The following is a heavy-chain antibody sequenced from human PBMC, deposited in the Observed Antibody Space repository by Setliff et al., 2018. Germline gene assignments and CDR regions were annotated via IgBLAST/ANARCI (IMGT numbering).Heavy chain of an antibody. CDR3: RVWVDMIEVDS. V-gene: IGHV4-34*01. CDR2: INHSGIT. D-gene: IGHD3-22*01. CDR1: GGSLSNYY. J-gene: IGHJ4*02. Sequence: PSETLSLTCTVYGGSLSNYYWSWVRQPPGKGPEWIVEINHSGITNYNPSLKGRVTISVDTSKNQLSLKVNSVTAADTAVYYCRVWVDMIEVDSWAQGTLVTVPQ.